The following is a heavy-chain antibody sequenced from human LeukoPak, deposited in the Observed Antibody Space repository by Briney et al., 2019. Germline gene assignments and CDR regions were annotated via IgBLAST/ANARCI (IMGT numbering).Heavy chain of an antibody. V-gene: IGHV5-51*01. J-gene: IGHJ4*02. D-gene: IGHD5-12*01. CDR2: IYPDDSDT. Sequence: GESLKISCKVSGYRFTTFWIGWVRQTPGKGLELMGVIYPDDSDTEYSPPFQGQVTISADKSIKTAYLQWGSLKASDTGIYYCTRGRGGYTGYENFDYWGQGTQVTVSS. CDR3: TRGRGGYTGYENFDY. CDR1: GYRFTTFW.